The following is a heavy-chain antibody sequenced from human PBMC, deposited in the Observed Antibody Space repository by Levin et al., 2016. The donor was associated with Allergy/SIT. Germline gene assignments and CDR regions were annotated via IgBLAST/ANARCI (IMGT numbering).Heavy chain of an antibody. CDR1: GFSFGNHG. Sequence: GESLKISCAASGFSFGNHGMQWVRQAPGEGLEWVAVVSYSGGTVYYADSVKGRFTISRDNAKNMLYLQMNSLKPEDTAVYYCAKEEGNMRPYAAYFDYWGQGTLVTVSS. CDR2: VSYSGGTV. D-gene: IGHD4-23*01. V-gene: IGHV3-30*18. CDR3: AKEEGNMRPYAAYFDY. J-gene: IGHJ4*02.